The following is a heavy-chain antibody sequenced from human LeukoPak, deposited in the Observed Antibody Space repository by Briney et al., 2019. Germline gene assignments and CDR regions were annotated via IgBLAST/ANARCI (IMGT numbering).Heavy chain of an antibody. V-gene: IGHV3-30*02. CDR2: IQYDGSKK. Sequence: GGSLRLSCAASRFTFSSYGMHWVRQAPGKGLEWVAFIQYDGSKKYYADSVKGRFTISRDNSKNTLYLQMNSLRAEDTAVYYCARVLHKRNYDSSTYYGYWGQGTLVTVSS. D-gene: IGHD3-22*01. CDR1: RFTFSSYG. CDR3: ARVLHKRNYDSSTYYGY. J-gene: IGHJ4*02.